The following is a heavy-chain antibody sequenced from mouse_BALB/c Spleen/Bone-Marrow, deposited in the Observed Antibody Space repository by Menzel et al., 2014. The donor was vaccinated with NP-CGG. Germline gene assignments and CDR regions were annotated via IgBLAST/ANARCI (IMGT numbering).Heavy chain of an antibody. CDR1: GYTFTSYW. V-gene: IGHV1S81*02. D-gene: IGHD2-14*01. Sequence: QVQLQQPGAELVKPWASVKLSCKASGYTFTSYWMHWVKQRPGQGLEWIGEINPSNGRTNYNEKFKSKATLTVDISSGTAYMQLSSLTSEDSAVYYCARDYGFDAVFAWFVYWGQGTLVTVSA. CDR2: INPSNGRT. J-gene: IGHJ3*01. CDR3: ARDYGFDAVFAWFVY.